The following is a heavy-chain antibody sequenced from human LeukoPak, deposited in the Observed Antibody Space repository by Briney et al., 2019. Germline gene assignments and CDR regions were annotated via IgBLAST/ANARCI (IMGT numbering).Heavy chain of an antibody. Sequence: ASVKVSCKASGYTFTSYGISWLRQAPGQGLEWMGWMHPNSGGTNYAQNFQGRVTMTRDTSITTAYMELSRLTSDDTAVYYCASLAHFDGSTYYPDFWGQGTLVTVSS. J-gene: IGHJ4*02. CDR2: MHPNSGGT. CDR1: GYTFTSYG. CDR3: ASLAHFDGSTYYPDF. V-gene: IGHV1-2*02. D-gene: IGHD3-22*01.